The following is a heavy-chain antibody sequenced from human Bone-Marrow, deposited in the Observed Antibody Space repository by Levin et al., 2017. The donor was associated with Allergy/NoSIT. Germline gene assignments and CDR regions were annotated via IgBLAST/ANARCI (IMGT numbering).Heavy chain of an antibody. Sequence: SQTLSLTCTVSGGSISGYYWSWIRQPPGKGLEWIGYIYYTESTNYSPSLRSRVTISVDTSNNQFSLKLSSVTAADTAIYYCARHNRSRYYDDGMDVWGQGTTVTVSS. D-gene: IGHD2/OR15-2a*01. CDR2: IYYTEST. CDR1: GGSISGYY. CDR3: ARHNRSRYYDDGMDV. V-gene: IGHV4-59*08. J-gene: IGHJ6*02.